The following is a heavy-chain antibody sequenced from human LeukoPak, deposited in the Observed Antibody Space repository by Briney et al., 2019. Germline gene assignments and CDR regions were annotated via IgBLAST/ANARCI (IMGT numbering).Heavy chain of an antibody. J-gene: IGHJ3*02. CDR3: ARVGCSGGSCYGSRGAFDI. D-gene: IGHD2-15*01. CDR2: INHSGST. CDR1: GGSFSGYY. V-gene: IGHV4-34*01. Sequence: SETLSLTCAVYGGSFSGYYWSWIRQPPGKGLEWIGEINHSGSTNYNPSLKSRVTISVDTSKNQFSLKLSSVTAADTAVYYCARVGCSGGSCYGSRGAFDIWGQGTMVTVSS.